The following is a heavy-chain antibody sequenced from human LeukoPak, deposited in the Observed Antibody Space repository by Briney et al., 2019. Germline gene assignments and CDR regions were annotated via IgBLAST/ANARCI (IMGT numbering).Heavy chain of an antibody. J-gene: IGHJ4*02. CDR1: GGSISSSSYY. Sequence: SETLSLTCTVSGGSISSSSYYWGWIRQPPGKGLEWIGSIYYSGSTYYNPSLKSRVTISVGTSKNQFSLKLSSVTAADTAVYYCRGYREITMIVVGGYYFDYWGQGTLVTVSS. CDR2: IYYSGST. V-gene: IGHV4-39*01. D-gene: IGHD3-22*01. CDR3: RGYREITMIVVGGYYFDY.